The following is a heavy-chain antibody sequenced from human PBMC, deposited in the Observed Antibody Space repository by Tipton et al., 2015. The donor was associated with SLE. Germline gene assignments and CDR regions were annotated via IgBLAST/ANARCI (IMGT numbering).Heavy chain of an antibody. CDR1: GFSFRTYG. Sequence: SGFSFRTYGMHWVRQAPGKGLDWVALIWNDGSQKYYADSVKGRFTIFRDNSKNTLYLQMNSLRAEDTAVYYCAKDAFGSETYFDPWGQGSLVTVSS. D-gene: IGHD3-10*01. CDR2: IWNDGSQK. CDR3: AKDAFGSETYFDP. J-gene: IGHJ4*02. V-gene: IGHV3-33*06.